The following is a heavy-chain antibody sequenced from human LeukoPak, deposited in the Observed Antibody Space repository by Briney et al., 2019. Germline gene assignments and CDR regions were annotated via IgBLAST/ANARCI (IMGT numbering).Heavy chain of an antibody. V-gene: IGHV4-59*01. CDR2: IYYSGST. D-gene: IGHD7-27*01. Sequence: SETLSLTCTVSGGSISSYYWSWIRQPPGKGLEWIGYIYYSGSTNYNPSLKSRVTISVDTSKNQFSLKLSSVTAADTAVYYCARGTGSFDYWGQGTLVTVSS. CDR1: GGSISSYY. J-gene: IGHJ4*02. CDR3: ARGTGSFDY.